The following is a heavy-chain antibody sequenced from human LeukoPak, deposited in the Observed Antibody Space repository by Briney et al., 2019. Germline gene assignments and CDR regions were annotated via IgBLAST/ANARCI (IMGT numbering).Heavy chain of an antibody. Sequence: PSQTLSLTCIVSGGSIRSGGYYWSWIRQHPGKGLEWIGYIFYSGSTYYNPSLKSRVTISVDTSKNQFSLKLSSVTAADTAMYYCARASLTITGFDYWGQGTLVTVSS. D-gene: IGHD1-14*01. CDR2: IFYSGST. V-gene: IGHV4-31*03. J-gene: IGHJ4*02. CDR1: GGSIRSGGYY. CDR3: ARASLTITGFDY.